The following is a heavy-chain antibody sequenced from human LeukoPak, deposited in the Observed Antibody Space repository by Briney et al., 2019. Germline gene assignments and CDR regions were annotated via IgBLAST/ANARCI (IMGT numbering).Heavy chain of an antibody. J-gene: IGHJ5*02. CDR2: IYYSGST. Sequence: SETLSLTCTVSGGSISSYYWSWIRQPPGKGLEWIGYIYYSGSTNYNPSLESRVTISVDTSKNQFSLKLSSVTAADTAVYYCARVHCGGDCYSLFDPWGQGTLVTVSS. CDR1: GGSISSYY. D-gene: IGHD2-21*02. CDR3: ARVHCGGDCYSLFDP. V-gene: IGHV4-59*01.